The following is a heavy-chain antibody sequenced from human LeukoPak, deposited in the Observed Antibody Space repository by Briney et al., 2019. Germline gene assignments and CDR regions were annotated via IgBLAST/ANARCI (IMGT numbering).Heavy chain of an antibody. D-gene: IGHD1-1*01. CDR2: IYTSGST. Sequence: SVTLSLTCTVSGGSISSYYWSWIRQPAGKGLEWIGRIYTSGSTNYNPSLKSRVTMSVDTSKNQFSLKLSPVTAADTAVYYCARVSGTTGTTNWFDPWGQGTLVTVSS. J-gene: IGHJ5*02. CDR3: ARVSGTTGTTNWFDP. V-gene: IGHV4-4*07. CDR1: GGSISSYY.